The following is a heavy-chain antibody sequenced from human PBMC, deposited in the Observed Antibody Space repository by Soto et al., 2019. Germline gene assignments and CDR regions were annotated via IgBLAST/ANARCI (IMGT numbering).Heavy chain of an antibody. Sequence: PSETLSLTCTVSGGSISSGGHYWSWIRHHPGKGLEWIGYIYYYGSAYYNPSLRSRVTMSVDTSKNHFSLRLSSVTAADTAVYYCARDSQPSSRWNSEAAFDIWGQGTMVTVSS. J-gene: IGHJ3*02. D-gene: IGHD6-13*01. CDR1: GGSISSGGHY. V-gene: IGHV4-31*03. CDR3: ARDSQPSSRWNSEAAFDI. CDR2: IYYYGSA.